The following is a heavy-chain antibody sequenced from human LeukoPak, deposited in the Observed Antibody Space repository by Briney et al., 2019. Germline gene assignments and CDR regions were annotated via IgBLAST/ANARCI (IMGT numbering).Heavy chain of an antibody. Sequence: GGSLRLSCAASGFTFDDYAMHWVRQAPGKGLEWVSGISWNSGGIGYADSVKGRFTISRDNAKNSLYLQMNSLRAEDTALYYCAKDRYCSSTSCYYGFDPWGQGTLVTVSS. D-gene: IGHD2-2*01. V-gene: IGHV3-9*01. CDR3: AKDRYCSSTSCYYGFDP. CDR2: ISWNSGGI. CDR1: GFTFDDYA. J-gene: IGHJ5*02.